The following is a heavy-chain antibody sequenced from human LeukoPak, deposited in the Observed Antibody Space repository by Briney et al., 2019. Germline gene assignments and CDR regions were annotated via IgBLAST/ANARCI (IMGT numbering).Heavy chain of an antibody. Sequence: SETLSLTCTVPGGSISSYYWSWIRQPPGKGLEWIGYIYYSGRTNYNPSLKSRVTISVDTSKNQFSLKLSSVTAADTAVYYCARDRYGYSGYDSYNWFDPWGQGTLVTVSS. CDR2: IYYSGRT. D-gene: IGHD5-12*01. CDR3: ARDRYGYSGYDSYNWFDP. CDR1: GGSISSYY. J-gene: IGHJ5*02. V-gene: IGHV4-59*12.